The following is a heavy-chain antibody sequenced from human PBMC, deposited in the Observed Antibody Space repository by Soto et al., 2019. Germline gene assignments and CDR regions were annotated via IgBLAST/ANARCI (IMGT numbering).Heavy chain of an antibody. D-gene: IGHD2-2*01. V-gene: IGHV3-30*18. CDR2: ISYDGSNK. J-gene: IGHJ6*03. CDR3: AKDHCSSASCYGRLYYYNMDV. Sequence: QVQLVESGGGVVQPGRSLRLSCAASGFNLSSYGMHWVRQAPDKGLAWVEVISYDGSNKYYADSVKGRFTISRDNSKNTLYLQMNSLRAEETAVYYFAKDHCSSASCYGRLYYYNMDVWGKGTKVTVSS. CDR1: GFNLSSYG.